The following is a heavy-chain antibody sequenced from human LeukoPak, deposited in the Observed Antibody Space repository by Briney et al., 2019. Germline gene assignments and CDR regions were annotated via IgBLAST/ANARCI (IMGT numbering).Heavy chain of an antibody. CDR1: GGSISSSSYY. CDR2: IYYNGST. V-gene: IGHV4-39*02. J-gene: IGHJ5*02. Sequence: PSETLSLTCTVSGGSISSSSYYWGWIRLPPGKGLVWIGNIYYNGSTYYNPSLKSRVTISVDTSKNHFSLSLGSVTAADTAVYYCARWGTYASTSNWFDPWGQGTLVTVSS. CDR3: ARWGTYASTSNWFDP. D-gene: IGHD2-2*01.